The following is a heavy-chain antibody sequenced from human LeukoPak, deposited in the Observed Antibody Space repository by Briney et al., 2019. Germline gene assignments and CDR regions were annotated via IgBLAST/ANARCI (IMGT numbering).Heavy chain of an antibody. V-gene: IGHV1-2*06. J-gene: IGHJ3*02. Sequence: ASVKVSCKASGYTFTGYYLHWVRQAPGQGLEWMGRINPNSGGPNYALKVHGRVTMTRDTSINTAYMELSRLRSDDTAIYYCAAGYKFQYFYGNIYIWGQGTMVTVSS. CDR3: AAGYKFQYFYGNIYI. D-gene: IGHD3-10*01. CDR1: GYTFTGYY. CDR2: INPNSGGP.